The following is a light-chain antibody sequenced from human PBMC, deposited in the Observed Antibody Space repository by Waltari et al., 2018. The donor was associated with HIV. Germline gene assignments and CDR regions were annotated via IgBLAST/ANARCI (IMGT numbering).Light chain of an antibody. CDR3: GTWDTSLNAGV. CDR2: DNY. Sequence: QSVLTQPPSVSAAPGQKVTISCSGSTSNIGNNYVFWYQQLPGTVPKLLIYDNYDRPSGIPDRCSGSKSGTSATLGITGLQTGDEAEYYCGTWDTSLNAGVFGGGTKLTVL. V-gene: IGLV1-51*01. J-gene: IGLJ2*01. CDR1: TSNIGNNY.